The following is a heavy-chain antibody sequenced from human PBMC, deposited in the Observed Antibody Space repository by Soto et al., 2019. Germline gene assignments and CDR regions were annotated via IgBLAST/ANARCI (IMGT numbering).Heavy chain of an antibody. CDR1: GGSISSSNW. J-gene: IGHJ6*02. CDR3: ARVWRDRLLENHYYGMDV. D-gene: IGHD2-15*01. Sequence: QVQLQESGPGLVKPSGTLSLTCAVSGGSISSSNWWSWVRQPPGKELEWIGEIYHSGSTNYNPSLKSRVTISVDKSKNQFSLKMSSVTAADTAVYYCARVWRDRLLENHYYGMDVWGQGTTVTVSS. CDR2: IYHSGST. V-gene: IGHV4-4*02.